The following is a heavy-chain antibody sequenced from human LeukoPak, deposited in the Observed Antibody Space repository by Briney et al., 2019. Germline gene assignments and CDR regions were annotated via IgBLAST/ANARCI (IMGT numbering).Heavy chain of an antibody. V-gene: IGHV3-33*01. CDR1: GYTFRNHG. CDR2: IWYDGSNK. CDR3: ARDIGSVRLDY. Sequence: GTSLRLSCVVSGYTFRNHGMHWVRQAPGKGLEWVAVIWYDGSNKYYADSVKGRFTISRDNSKNTLNLQMNSLRAEDTAVYYCARDIGSVRLDYWGQGTLVSVSS. J-gene: IGHJ4*02. D-gene: IGHD5-12*01.